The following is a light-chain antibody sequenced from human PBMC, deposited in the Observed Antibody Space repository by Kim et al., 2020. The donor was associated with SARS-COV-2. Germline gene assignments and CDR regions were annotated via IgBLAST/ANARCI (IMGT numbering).Light chain of an antibody. J-gene: IGKJ2*01. CDR3: QQYGSSPYT. CDR2: GAS. V-gene: IGKV3-20*01. CDR1: QSVSNY. Sequence: EIVLTQSPGTLSLSPGERATLSCRASQSVSNYLVWYQQKPGQAPRLLIYGASSRAPGIPDRFSGSGSGADFTLTISRLEPEDFAVYYCQQYGSSPYTFGQGTKLEI.